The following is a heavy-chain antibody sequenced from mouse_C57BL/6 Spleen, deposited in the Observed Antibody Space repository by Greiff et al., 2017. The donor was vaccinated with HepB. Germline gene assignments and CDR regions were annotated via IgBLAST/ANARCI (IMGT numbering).Heavy chain of an antibody. CDR1: GYTFTDYY. Sequence: VQLKQSGAELVRPGASVKLSCKASGYTFTDYYIHWVKQRPGQGLEWIARIYPGSGNTYYNETFKGKGTLTADKSSSTAYMQLSSLTSEDSAVYFCAREGFGSSFPYAMDYWGQGTSVTVSS. J-gene: IGHJ4*01. CDR3: AREGFGSSFPYAMDY. D-gene: IGHD1-1*01. CDR2: IYPGSGNT. V-gene: IGHV1-76*01.